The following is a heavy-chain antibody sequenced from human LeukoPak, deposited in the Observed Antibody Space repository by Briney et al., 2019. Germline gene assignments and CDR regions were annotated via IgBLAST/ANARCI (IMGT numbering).Heavy chain of an antibody. Sequence: ASVTVSCKASGYTFTSYDINWVRQATGQGLEWMGWMNPNSGNTGYAQKFQGRVTMTRNTSISTAYMELSSLRSEDTAVYYCARPRGAVRAWFDPWGQGTLVTVSS. CDR3: ARPRGAVRAWFDP. CDR2: MNPNSGNT. J-gene: IGHJ5*02. CDR1: GYTFTSYD. D-gene: IGHD1-26*01. V-gene: IGHV1-8*01.